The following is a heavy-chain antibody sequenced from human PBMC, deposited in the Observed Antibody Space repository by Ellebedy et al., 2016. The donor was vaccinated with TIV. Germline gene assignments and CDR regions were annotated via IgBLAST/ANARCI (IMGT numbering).Heavy chain of an antibody. J-gene: IGHJ4*01. CDR3: ARATFGYDSSGYYYDY. CDR1: GYTFTGYY. CDR2: INPNSGGT. Sequence: AASVKVSCKASGYTFTGYYMHWVRQAPGQGLEWMGWINPNSGGTNYAQKFQGWVTMTRDTSISTAYMELRSLISDDTAVYYCARATFGYDSSGYYYDYWGQGTLVTVSS. D-gene: IGHD3-22*01. V-gene: IGHV1-2*04.